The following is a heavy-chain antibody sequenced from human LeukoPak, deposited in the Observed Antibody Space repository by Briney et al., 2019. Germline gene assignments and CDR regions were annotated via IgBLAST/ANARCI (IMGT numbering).Heavy chain of an antibody. Sequence: PGGSLRLSCAASGFTFSSYWMSWVRQAPGKGLEWVAKIKHDGSEKYYVDSVKGRFIISRDNGKNSLYLQMNSLTAEDTAVYFCARDPETRSYYDSSGYSGAFHHWGQGTLVTVSS. CDR3: ARDPETRSYYDSSGYSGAFHH. CDR1: GFTFSSYW. D-gene: IGHD3-22*01. J-gene: IGHJ1*01. V-gene: IGHV3-7*01. CDR2: IKHDGSEK.